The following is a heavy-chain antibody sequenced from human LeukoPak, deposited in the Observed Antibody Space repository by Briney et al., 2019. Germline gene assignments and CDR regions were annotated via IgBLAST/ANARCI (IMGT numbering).Heavy chain of an antibody. J-gene: IGHJ6*03. V-gene: IGHV4-59*01. D-gene: IGHD5-24*01. CDR2: IYYSGST. CDR1: GGSISSYY. Sequence: SETLSLTCTVSGGSISSYYWSWIRQPPGKGLEWIGYIYYSGSTNYNPSLKSRVTISVDTSKNQFSLKLSSVTAADTAVYYCARVEENYYYMDVWGKGTTVTVSS. CDR3: ARVEENYYYMDV.